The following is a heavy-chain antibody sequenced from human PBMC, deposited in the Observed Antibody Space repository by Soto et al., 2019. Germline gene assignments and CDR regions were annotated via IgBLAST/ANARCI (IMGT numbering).Heavy chain of an antibody. CDR2: IYHSGTA. D-gene: IGHD6-19*01. CDR1: GGSISSSNW. J-gene: IGHJ4*02. Sequence: QVQLQESGPGLVKPSGTLSLTCAVSGGSISSSNWWSWVRQPPGKGLEWIGEIYHSGTANYNPSLKSCVTISMDKSNNQISLDLSSVTAADSAVYFCARHIAVTGTRGFDYWGQGTLVTVSS. CDR3: ARHIAVTGTRGFDY. V-gene: IGHV4-4*02.